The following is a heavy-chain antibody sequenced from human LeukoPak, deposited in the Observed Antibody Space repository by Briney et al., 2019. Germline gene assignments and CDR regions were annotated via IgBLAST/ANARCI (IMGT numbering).Heavy chain of an antibody. CDR3: ARGLMGGYPYFEN. J-gene: IGHJ4*02. CDR1: GFTFSSYW. V-gene: IGHV3-74*01. CDR2: INSDGSGT. D-gene: IGHD3-22*01. Sequence: GGSLRLSCAASGFTFSSYWMHWVRQAPGKGLVWVSRINSDGSGTSYADSVKGRFTISRDNAKNTLYLQMNSLRAEDTAFYYCARGLMGGYPYFENWGQGTLVTVSS.